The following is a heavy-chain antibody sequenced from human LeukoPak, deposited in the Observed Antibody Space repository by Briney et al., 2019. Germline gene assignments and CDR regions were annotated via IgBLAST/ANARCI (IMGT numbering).Heavy chain of an antibody. Sequence: GASVKVSCKASGYTFTSYYMHWVRQAPGQGIEWMGIINPSGGSTSYAQKFQGRVTMTRDMSTSTVYMELSSLRSEDTAVYYCARDGAAAPSYYYYYMDVWGKGTTVTVSS. CDR2: INPSGGST. CDR1: GYTFTSYY. V-gene: IGHV1-46*01. CDR3: ARDGAAAPSYYYYYMDV. J-gene: IGHJ6*03. D-gene: IGHD6-13*01.